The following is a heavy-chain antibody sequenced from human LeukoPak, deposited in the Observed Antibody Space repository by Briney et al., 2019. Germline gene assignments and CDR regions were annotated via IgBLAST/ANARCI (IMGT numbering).Heavy chain of an antibody. V-gene: IGHV4-59*11. D-gene: IGHD5-18*01. CDR2: IYYSGGT. Sequence: SSETLSLTCTVSGGSISSHYWSWIRQPPGKGLEWIGYIYYSGGTNYNPSLKSRVTISVDTSKNQFSLKLSSVTAADTAVYYCARRSRGYSYGYFDYWGQGTLVTVSS. J-gene: IGHJ4*02. CDR3: ARRSRGYSYGYFDY. CDR1: GGSISSHY.